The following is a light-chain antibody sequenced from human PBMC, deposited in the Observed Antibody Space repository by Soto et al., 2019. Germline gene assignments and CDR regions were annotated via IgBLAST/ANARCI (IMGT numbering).Light chain of an antibody. CDR1: QSVSSSY. CDR2: GAS. V-gene: IGKV3-20*01. Sequence: EIVLTQSPGTLSLSPGERATLSCRASQSVSSSYLAWYQQKPGQAPRLLIYGASSRATGIPDRFSGSGSGTDFTLTISRLEPEDFAVYYCQQYGSSLYTFGQGTQPQIK. CDR3: QQYGSSLYT. J-gene: IGKJ2*01.